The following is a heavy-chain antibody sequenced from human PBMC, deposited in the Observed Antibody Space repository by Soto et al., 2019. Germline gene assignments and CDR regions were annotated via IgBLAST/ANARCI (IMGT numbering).Heavy chain of an antibody. CDR3: GRDRGYSSFDY. Sequence: PGGSLRLSCVASGFTFTNYWMSWVRQPQGKGLEWVANMKPDGGEINYVDSVKGRFTISRDNAKNLMYLQMNSLSVEDTAVYYCGRDRGYSSFDYRGQGTPGTVSS. D-gene: IGHD4-4*01. CDR2: MKPDGGEI. J-gene: IGHJ4*02. CDR1: GFTFTNYW. V-gene: IGHV3-7*03.